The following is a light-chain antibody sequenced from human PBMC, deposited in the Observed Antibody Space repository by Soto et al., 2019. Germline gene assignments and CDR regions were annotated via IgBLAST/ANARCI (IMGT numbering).Light chain of an antibody. V-gene: IGKV3-20*01. CDR1: ETVGSTF. CDR3: HHYGSSPPNT. Sequence: EIVLTQSPGTLSLSPGERATLYCRASETVGSTFLAWLQQKPGQPPRLLIYGASSRAIDIPERFSGSGSGTDFTLTISRLEPEDFAVYFCHHYGSSPPNTFGGGTKVEIK. CDR2: GAS. J-gene: IGKJ4*01.